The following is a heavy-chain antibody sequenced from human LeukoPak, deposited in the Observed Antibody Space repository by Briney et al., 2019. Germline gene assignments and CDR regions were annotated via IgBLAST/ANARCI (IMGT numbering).Heavy chain of an antibody. V-gene: IGHV1-69*05. CDR2: IIPIFGTA. CDR1: GGTFSSYA. J-gene: IGHJ4*02. CDR3: AREGGGGIDIEPSFDY. Sequence: ASVKVSCKASGGTFSSYAISWVRQAPGQGLEWMGGIIPIFGTANYAQKFQGRVTMTRDTSTSTVYMELSSLRSEDTAVYYCAREGGGGIDIEPSFDYWGQGTLVTVSS. D-gene: IGHD2-15*01.